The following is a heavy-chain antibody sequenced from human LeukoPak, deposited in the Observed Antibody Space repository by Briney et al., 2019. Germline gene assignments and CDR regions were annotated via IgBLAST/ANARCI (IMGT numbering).Heavy chain of an antibody. CDR2: IIASSGST. J-gene: IGHJ6*02. Sequence: GGSLRLSCAASGFSLSNSAMSWVRQAPGKGLEWVSLIIASSGSTFYADSVKGRFTISRDNSKNTLYLQMNSLRAEDTAVYYCAKVRWFGELYYYYGMDVWGQGTTVTVSS. CDR3: AKVRWFGELYYYYGMDV. D-gene: IGHD3-10*01. CDR1: GFSLSNSA. V-gene: IGHV3-23*01.